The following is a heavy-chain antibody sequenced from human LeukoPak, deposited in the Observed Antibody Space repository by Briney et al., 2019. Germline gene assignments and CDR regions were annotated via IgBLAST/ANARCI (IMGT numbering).Heavy chain of an antibody. CDR3: ARDSYGLDY. CDR2: IWYDGSNK. CDR1: GFTLSSYA. J-gene: IGHJ4*02. V-gene: IGHV3-33*01. D-gene: IGHD5-18*01. Sequence: PGRSLRLSCAASGFTLSSYAMHWVRQAPGKGLEWVAVIWYDGSNKYYADSVKGRFTISRDNSKNTLYLQMNSLRAEDTAVYYCARDSYGLDYWGQGTLVTVSS.